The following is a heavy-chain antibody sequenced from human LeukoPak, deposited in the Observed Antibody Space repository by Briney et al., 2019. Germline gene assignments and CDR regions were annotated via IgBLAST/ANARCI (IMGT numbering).Heavy chain of an antibody. Sequence: GGSLRLSCAASGFTFSTYWMSWVRQAPGKGLEWVANINQDGSEKYYVDSVKGRFTISRDNAKNSLDLQMNSLRVEDTGIYYCVKVAKYYYGSETYYFFEHWGQGTPVTASS. J-gene: IGHJ4*02. CDR2: INQDGSEK. CDR3: VKVAKYYYGSETYYFFEH. V-gene: IGHV3-7*01. D-gene: IGHD3-10*01. CDR1: GFTFSTYW.